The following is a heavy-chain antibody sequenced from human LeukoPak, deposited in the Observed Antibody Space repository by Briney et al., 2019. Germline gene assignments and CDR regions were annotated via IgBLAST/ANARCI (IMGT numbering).Heavy chain of an antibody. D-gene: IGHD3-3*01. CDR1: GGSISSYY. Sequence: SETLSLTCTVSGGSISSYYWSWIRQPPGKGLEWIGYIYYSGSTNYNPSLKSRVTISVDTSKNQFSLKLSSVTAADTAVYYCASQYYDFWSGYYGWGQGTLVTVSS. CDR3: ASQYYDFWSGYYG. CDR2: IYYSGST. V-gene: IGHV4-59*08. J-gene: IGHJ4*02.